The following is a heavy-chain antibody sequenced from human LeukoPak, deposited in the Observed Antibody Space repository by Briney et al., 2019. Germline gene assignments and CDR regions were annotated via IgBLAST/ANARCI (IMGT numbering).Heavy chain of an antibody. CDR2: IYYSGST. V-gene: IGHV4-39*01. CDR3: ARRPYTSGWYYYFDY. Sequence: SETLSLTCTVSGGYISSSRYHWRWIRQPPGKGLEWIGSIYYSGSTYYNPSLKSRVTISVDTSKNQFSLRLSSVTAADTAVYYFARRPYTSGWYYYFDYWGQGTLVTVSS. CDR1: GGYISSSRYH. J-gene: IGHJ4*02. D-gene: IGHD6-19*01.